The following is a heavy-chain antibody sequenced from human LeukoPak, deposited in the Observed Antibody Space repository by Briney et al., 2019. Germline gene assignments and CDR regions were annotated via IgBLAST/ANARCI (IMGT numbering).Heavy chain of an antibody. CDR2: IRDKAYNYAT. CDR1: GFTFSNYG. V-gene: IGHV3-73*01. D-gene: IGHD1-1*01. J-gene: IGHJ4*02. Sequence: QSGRSLRLSCAGAGFTFSNYGMHWVRQASGKGLEWVGHIRDKAYNYATAYAASVKGRFTISRDDSKNTAYLQMNSLKTEDTAVYYCSRHEALPGDYWGQGTLVTVSS. CDR3: SRHEALPGDY.